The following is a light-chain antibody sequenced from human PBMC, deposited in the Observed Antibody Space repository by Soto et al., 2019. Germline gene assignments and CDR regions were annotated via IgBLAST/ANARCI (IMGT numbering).Light chain of an antibody. CDR2: GAS. CDR1: QSVSSN. CDR3: QQYNNWPPWT. Sequence: EIVMTQSPATLSVSPGERATFSCRASQSVSSNLAWYQQKPGQAPRLLIYGASTRATGIPARFSGSGSGTEFTLTISSLQSEYFAVYYCQQYNNWPPWTFGQGTKVEIK. J-gene: IGKJ1*01. V-gene: IGKV3-15*01.